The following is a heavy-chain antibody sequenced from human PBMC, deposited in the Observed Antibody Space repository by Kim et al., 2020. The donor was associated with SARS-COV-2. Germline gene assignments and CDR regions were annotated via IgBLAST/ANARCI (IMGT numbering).Heavy chain of an antibody. J-gene: IGHJ6*02. V-gene: IGHV5-51*01. CDR1: GYIFTNFW. Sequence: GESLQISCKGSGYIFTNFWIGWVRQMPGKGLEWMGIIYPRDSDTRYSPSFQGQVTISADKSISTAYLQWSSLKASDTAMYYCARRGSSGNGGLDVWGQGTTVTVSS. D-gene: IGHD6-19*01. CDR3: ARRGSSGNGGLDV. CDR2: IYPRDSDT.